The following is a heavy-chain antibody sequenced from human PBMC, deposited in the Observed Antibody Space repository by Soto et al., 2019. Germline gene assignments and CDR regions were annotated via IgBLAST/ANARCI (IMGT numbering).Heavy chain of an antibody. Sequence: GESLKISCKGSGYSFTSYWIGWVRQMPGKGLEWMGIIYPGDSDTRYSPSFQGQVTISADKSISTAYLQWSSLKASDTAMYYCATLFWSGYYPPYYLAYWGQGTLVTVSS. CDR2: IYPGDSDT. CDR3: ATLFWSGYYPPYYLAY. D-gene: IGHD3-3*01. J-gene: IGHJ4*02. V-gene: IGHV5-51*01. CDR1: GYSFTSYW.